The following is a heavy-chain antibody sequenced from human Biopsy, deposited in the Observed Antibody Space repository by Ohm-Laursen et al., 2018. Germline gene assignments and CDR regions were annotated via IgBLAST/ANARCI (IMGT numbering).Heavy chain of an antibody. CDR2: ISRSSSTI. CDR1: GFTFSTYG. V-gene: IGHV3-48*01. CDR3: ARNLGVTPGSQDY. J-gene: IGHJ4*02. D-gene: IGHD2-21*02. Sequence: SLRLSCAASGFTFSTYGMNWVRQAPGKGLEWVSHISRSSSTIYYADSVKGRFTISRDNAKNSLYLQMNSLRAEDTAVYYCARNLGVTPGSQDYWGQGTLVTVSS.